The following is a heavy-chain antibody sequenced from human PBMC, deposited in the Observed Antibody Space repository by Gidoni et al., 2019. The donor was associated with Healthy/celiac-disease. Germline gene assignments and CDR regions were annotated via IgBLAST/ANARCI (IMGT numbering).Heavy chain of an antibody. CDR1: GWSFSTYN. V-gene: IGHV4-34*01. CDR2: INHSGST. D-gene: IGHD3-10*01. J-gene: IGHJ4*02. Sequence: QVQLQQWGAGLLKPSETLSLTCAVYGWSFSTYNWSWLRQPPGTGLEWIGEINHSGSTNYNPSLKSRVTISVDTSKNQFSLKLSSVTAADTAVYYCARGPRPLGSGTFDYWGQGTLVTVSS. CDR3: ARGPRPLGSGTFDY.